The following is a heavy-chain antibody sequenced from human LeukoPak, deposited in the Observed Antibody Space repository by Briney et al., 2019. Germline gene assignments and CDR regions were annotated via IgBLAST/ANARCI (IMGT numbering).Heavy chain of an antibody. V-gene: IGHV1-2*02. CDR2: INPNSGRT. CDR1: GYTFTGYY. J-gene: IGHJ5*02. D-gene: IGHD3-10*01. Sequence: ASVKVSCKASGYTFTGYYMHWVRQAPGQGLEWMGWINPNSGRTNYAQKFQGRVTMTRDTSISTAYMELSRLRSDDTAVYYCASLSTDGSGSYYTSWFDPWGQGTLVTVSS. CDR3: ASLSTDGSGSYYTSWFDP.